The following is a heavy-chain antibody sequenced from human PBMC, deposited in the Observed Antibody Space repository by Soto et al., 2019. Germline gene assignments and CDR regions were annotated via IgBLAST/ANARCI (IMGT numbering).Heavy chain of an antibody. D-gene: IGHD3-16*01. CDR2: INTYNGNT. J-gene: IGHJ6*02. CDR3: AMVDVYVTPSPQDV. CDR1: GYTLTSYG. Sequence: QVQLVQSGAEVKNPGASVKVSCKASGYTLTSYGIGWARQAPGQGLEWMGWINTYNGNTNYAQNVQDRVTLTTDTSTSTAYMELRSLRSNDTAIYYCAMVDVYVTPSPQDVWGQGTTVIVSS. V-gene: IGHV1-18*01.